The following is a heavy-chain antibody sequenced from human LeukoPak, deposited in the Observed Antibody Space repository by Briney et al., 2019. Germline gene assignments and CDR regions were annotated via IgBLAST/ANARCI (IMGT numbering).Heavy chain of an antibody. Sequence: ASVKVSCKTSGYTFTGYYMHWLRQAPGQGLEWMGRINPNSGGTYYARKFQGRVTMTRDTSISTSYMELTSLKSHDTAVYYCAAGVLHGGGNWFDPWGQGTLVTVSS. CDR2: INPNSGGT. V-gene: IGHV1-2*06. CDR1: GYTFTGYY. J-gene: IGHJ5*02. CDR3: AAGVLHGGGNWFDP. D-gene: IGHD3-16*01.